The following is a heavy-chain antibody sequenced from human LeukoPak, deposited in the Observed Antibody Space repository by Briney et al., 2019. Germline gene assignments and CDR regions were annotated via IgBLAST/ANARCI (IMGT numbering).Heavy chain of an antibody. J-gene: IGHJ6*02. V-gene: IGHV4-59*08. CDR2: IYYSGST. D-gene: IGHD3-3*01. CDR3: ARSYYDFWSGYRPTLGYYGVDV. Sequence: SETLSLTCTVSGGSISSYYWSWIRQPPGKGLEWIGYIYYSGSTNYNPSLKSRVTISVDTSKNQFSLKLSSVTAADTAVYYCARSYYDFWSGYRPTLGYYGVDVWGQGTTVTISS. CDR1: GGSISSYY.